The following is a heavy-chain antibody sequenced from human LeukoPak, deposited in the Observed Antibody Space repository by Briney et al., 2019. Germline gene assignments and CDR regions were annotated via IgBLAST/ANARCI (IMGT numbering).Heavy chain of an antibody. V-gene: IGHV4-30-2*03. J-gene: IGHJ6*02. CDR2: VYYGGTT. Sequence: SQTLSLTCTVSGGSISSGGYHWSWIRQPPGKGLEWIGSVYYGGTTYYNPSLKSRVTISVDTSKSQFSLKLSSVTAADTAVYYCARLTEACEVAYYHYYGMDVWGQGTTVTVSS. CDR1: GGSISSGGYH. D-gene: IGHD2-21*02. CDR3: ARLTEACEVAYYHYYGMDV.